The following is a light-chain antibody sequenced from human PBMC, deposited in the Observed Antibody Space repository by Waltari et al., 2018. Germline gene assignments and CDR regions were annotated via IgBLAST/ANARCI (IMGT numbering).Light chain of an antibody. J-gene: IGKJ2*01. CDR1: QSVLYSSNNKNY. V-gene: IGKV4-1*01. Sequence: EIVMTQSPATLAVSLGEKATINCKSSQSVLYSSNNKNYLAWYQQKPGQPPKLLIYWASTRESGVPDRFSGSGSGTDFTLTISSLQAEDVAGYYCQQYYSTPYTFGQGTKLEIK. CDR2: WAS. CDR3: QQYYSTPYT.